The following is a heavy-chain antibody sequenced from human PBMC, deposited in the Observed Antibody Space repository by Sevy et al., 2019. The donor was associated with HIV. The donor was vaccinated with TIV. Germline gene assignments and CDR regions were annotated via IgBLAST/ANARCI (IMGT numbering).Heavy chain of an antibody. V-gene: IGHV3-48*03. CDR2: ISSSGSSI. CDR1: GFTFSSYE. CDR3: ERGGRHIAVYNRKDAFDI. J-gene: IGHJ3*02. Sequence: GGSLRLSCAASGFTFSSYEMNWVRQAPGKGLEWVSYISSSGSSIYYADSVKGRFTISRDNAKNSQYLQMNSLRAEDTAVYYCERGGRHIAVYNRKDAFDIWGQGTMVTVSS. D-gene: IGHD2-15*01.